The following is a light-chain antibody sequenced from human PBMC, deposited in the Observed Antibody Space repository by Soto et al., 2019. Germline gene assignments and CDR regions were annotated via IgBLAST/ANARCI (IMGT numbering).Light chain of an antibody. Sequence: DIPMTQSPSTLSASVGDRVTITCRASQTIRNQLAWYQQKPGKAPKVLIYDSSSLESGVPSRFSGSGSGTEFTLTISCLQRDDFATYYCQQYNSYKTFGQGTKVEIK. CDR3: QQYNSYKT. V-gene: IGKV1-5*01. CDR2: DSS. CDR1: QTIRNQ. J-gene: IGKJ1*01.